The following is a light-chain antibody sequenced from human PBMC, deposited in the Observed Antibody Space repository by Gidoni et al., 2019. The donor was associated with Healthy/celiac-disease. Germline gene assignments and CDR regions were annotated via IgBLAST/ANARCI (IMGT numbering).Light chain of an antibody. J-gene: IGKJ3*01. V-gene: IGKV1-9*01. CDR3: QQLNSYPFT. CDR2: AAS. CDR1: QGISSY. Sequence: DIQLTQSPSFLSASVGDRVTITCRASQGISSYLAWYQQKPGKAPKLLIYAASTLQSGVPSRFSGSGSGTEFTLTISSLQPEDFATYYCQQLNSYPFTFASXAKVDIK.